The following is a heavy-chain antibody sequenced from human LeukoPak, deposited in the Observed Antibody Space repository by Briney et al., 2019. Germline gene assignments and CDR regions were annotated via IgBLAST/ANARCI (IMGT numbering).Heavy chain of an antibody. CDR3: AKDIARYSPGGNYYYYYMDV. CDR1: GFTFDDYA. D-gene: IGHD2-15*01. V-gene: IGHV3-9*01. Sequence: GGSLRLSCAASGFTFDDYAMHWVRQAPGKGLEGVSGISWNSGSIGYADSVKGRFTISRDNAKSSLYLQMNSLRAEDTALYYCAKDIARYSPGGNYYYYYMDVWGKGTTVTISS. J-gene: IGHJ6*03. CDR2: ISWNSGSI.